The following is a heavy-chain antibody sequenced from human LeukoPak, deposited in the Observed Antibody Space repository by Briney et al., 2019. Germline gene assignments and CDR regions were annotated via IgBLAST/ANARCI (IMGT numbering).Heavy chain of an antibody. CDR3: AGTAAGRPFRDWFDP. Sequence: ASVKVSCKVSGYTLTELSMHWVRQAPGKGLEWMGGFDPEDGETIYAQKFQGRVTMTEDTSTDTAYMELRSLRSDDTAVYYCAGTAAGRPFRDWFDPWGQGTLVTVSS. J-gene: IGHJ5*02. V-gene: IGHV1-24*01. CDR1: GYTLTELS. CDR2: FDPEDGET. D-gene: IGHD6-13*01.